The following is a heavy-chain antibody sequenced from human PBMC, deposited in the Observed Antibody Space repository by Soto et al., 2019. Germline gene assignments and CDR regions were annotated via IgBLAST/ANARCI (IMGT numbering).Heavy chain of an antibody. J-gene: IGHJ6*02. CDR3: ARERSGSYYRYYYYGMDV. V-gene: IGHV3-53*01. CDR2: IYSGGST. D-gene: IGHD1-26*01. Sequence: GGSLRLSCAASGFTVSSNYMSWVRQAAGKGLEWVSVIYSGGSTYYADSVKGRFTISRDNSKNTLYLQMNSLRAEDTAVYYCARERSGSYYRYYYYGMDVWGQGTTVTVSS. CDR1: GFTVSSNY.